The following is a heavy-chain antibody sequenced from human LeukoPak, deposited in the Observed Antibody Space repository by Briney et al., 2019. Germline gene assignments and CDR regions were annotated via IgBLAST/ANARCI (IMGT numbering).Heavy chain of an antibody. CDR3: ARDRGRYCSSTSCPLGY. V-gene: IGHV1-18*01. CDR1: GYTFTSYG. CDR2: ISAYNGNT. Sequence: GASVKVSCKASGYTFTSYGISWVQQAPGQGLEWMGWISAYNGNTNYAQKLQGRVTMTTDTSTSTAYMELRSLRSDDTAVYYCARDRGRYCSSTSCPLGYWGQGTLVTVSS. J-gene: IGHJ4*02. D-gene: IGHD2-2*01.